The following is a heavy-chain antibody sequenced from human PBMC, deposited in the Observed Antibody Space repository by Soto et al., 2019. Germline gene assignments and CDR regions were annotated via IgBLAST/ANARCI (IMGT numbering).Heavy chain of an antibody. J-gene: IGHJ4*02. CDR3: ARVSFETSGYADY. CDR1: GYIFSTYT. CDR2: INAANGNT. Sequence: ASVKVSCKASGYIFSTYTMHWVRQAPGQRLEWMGWINAANGNTKYSQNFQGRVTICRDTSASTAYLELSSLRSEDTAVYYCARVSFETSGYADYWGQGTLVTVSS. D-gene: IGHD3-22*01. V-gene: IGHV1-3*01.